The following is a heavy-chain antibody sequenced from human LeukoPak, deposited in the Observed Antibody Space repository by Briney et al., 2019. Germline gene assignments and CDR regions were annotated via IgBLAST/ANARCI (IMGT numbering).Heavy chain of an antibody. V-gene: IGHV3-23*01. CDR2: ISGSGGST. D-gene: IGHD3-16*01. J-gene: IGHJ4*02. CDR3: AKTVKWGEPYYFDY. CDR1: GFTFSSYA. Sequence: PGGSLRLSCAASGFTFSSYAMNWVRQAPGKGLEWVSTISGSGGSTYYADSVKGRFTISRDNSKNTLYLQVSSLRAEDTAVYYCAKTVKWGEPYYFDYWGQGTLVTVSS.